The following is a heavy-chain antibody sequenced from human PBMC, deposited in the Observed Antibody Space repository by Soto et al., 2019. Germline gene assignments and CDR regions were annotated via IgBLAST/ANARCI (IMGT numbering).Heavy chain of an antibody. V-gene: IGHV1-69*01. CDR2: TIPMFGIE. J-gene: IGHJ6*02. Sequence: QVQLVQSGAEVKKPGSSVKVSCKASRGTFSSYAVTWVRQAPGQGLEWMGGTIPMFGIEIYAQKFQGRVTITADESTSTAYMELSSLRSEDTAVYYCARSTRGDYYYGMDVWGQGTTVTVSS. CDR3: ARSTRGDYYYGMDV. CDR1: RGTFSSYA.